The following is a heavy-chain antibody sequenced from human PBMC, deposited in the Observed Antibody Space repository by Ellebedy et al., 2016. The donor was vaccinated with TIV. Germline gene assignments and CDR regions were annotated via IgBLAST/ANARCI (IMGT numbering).Heavy chain of an antibody. D-gene: IGHD4-17*01. J-gene: IGHJ5*01. CDR1: GFTFRSYW. CDR3: ARRGSYGDYAVQVNNWFDS. Sequence: PGGSLRLSCAASGFTFRSYWMVWVRQAAGKGLEWLANIYQDGSENFYVDSVKGRFTISRDNAKNSLYLQMNSLRVEDTAVYYCARRGSYGDYAVQVNNWFDSWGQGTLVTVSS. V-gene: IGHV3-7*01. CDR2: IYQDGSEN.